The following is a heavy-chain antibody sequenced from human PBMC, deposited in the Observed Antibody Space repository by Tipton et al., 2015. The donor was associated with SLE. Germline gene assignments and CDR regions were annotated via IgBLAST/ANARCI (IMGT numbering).Heavy chain of an antibody. D-gene: IGHD1-1*01. CDR3: AGGQLERGRFVY. V-gene: IGHV4-39*07. CDR1: GGSISSSSYY. J-gene: IGHJ4*02. CDR2: IYYSGST. Sequence: TLSLTCTVSGGSISSSSYYWGWIRQPPGKGLEWIGSIYYSGSTYYNPSLKSRVTISVDTSKNQFSLKLSSVTAADTAVYYCAGGQLERGRFVYWGQGALVTVSS.